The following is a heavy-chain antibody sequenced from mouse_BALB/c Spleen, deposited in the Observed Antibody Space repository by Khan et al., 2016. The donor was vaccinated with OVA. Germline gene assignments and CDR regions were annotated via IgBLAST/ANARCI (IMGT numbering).Heavy chain of an antibody. CDR3: SRVNSGNRNYVDY. D-gene: IGHD1-1*01. J-gene: IGHJ2*01. CDR1: GYTFSSYW. V-gene: IGHV1-9*01. CDR2: ILPGSGST. Sequence: QVQLQQSGADLMKPGASVKISCKVAGYTFSSYWIEWIKQRPGHGLEWIAEILPGSGSTNCNEKFKGTATFTADTSSNTAYMQLSSLTSEDTAVYYWSRVNSGNRNYVDYWGQGTTLTVSS.